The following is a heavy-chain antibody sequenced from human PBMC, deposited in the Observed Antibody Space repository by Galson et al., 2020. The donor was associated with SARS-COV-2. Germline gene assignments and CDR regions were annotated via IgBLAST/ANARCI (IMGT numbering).Heavy chain of an antibody. CDR3: ATSGTL. Sequence: GGSLRLSCSASGFTFSNYVMSWVRQAPGKGLEWVSSISERGKNTHYRDSVRGRFTVSRDNSRNTLSLQMNNLRVDDTAKYYCATSGTLWGQGAQVIVSS. CDR2: ISERGKNT. V-gene: IGHV3-23*01. CDR1: GFTFSNYV. J-gene: IGHJ4*02.